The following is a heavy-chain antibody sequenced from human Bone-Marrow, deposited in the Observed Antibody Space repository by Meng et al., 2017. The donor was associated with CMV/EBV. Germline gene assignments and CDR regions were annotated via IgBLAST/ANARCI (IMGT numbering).Heavy chain of an antibody. V-gene: IGHV3-23*01. CDR2: ISGSGGST. CDR1: GFTFSSYA. J-gene: IGHJ4*02. Sequence: GESLKISCAASGFTFSSYAMSWVPQAPGKGLEWVSAISGSGGSTYYADSVKGRFTISRDNSKNTLYLQMNSLRAEDTAVYYCAKGYLGYSSSSTFDYWGQGTRVTGSS. CDR3: AKGYLGYSSSSTFDY. D-gene: IGHD6-6*01.